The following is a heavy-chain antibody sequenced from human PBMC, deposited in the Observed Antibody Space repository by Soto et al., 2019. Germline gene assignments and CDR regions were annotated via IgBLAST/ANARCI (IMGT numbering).Heavy chain of an antibody. J-gene: IGHJ6*02. Sequence: SVKVSCKASGGTFSSYAISWVRQAPGQGLEWMGGIIPIFGTANYAQKFQGRVTITAGESTSTAYMELSSLRSEDTAVYYCARGEKDCGGDCYSVGLYYYYGMDVWGQGTTVTVSS. CDR3: ARGEKDCGGDCYSVGLYYYYGMDV. V-gene: IGHV1-69*13. CDR1: GGTFSSYA. CDR2: IIPIFGTA. D-gene: IGHD2-21*02.